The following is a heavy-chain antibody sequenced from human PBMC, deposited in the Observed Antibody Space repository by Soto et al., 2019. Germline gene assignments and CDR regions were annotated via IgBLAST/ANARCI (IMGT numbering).Heavy chain of an antibody. D-gene: IGHD2-2*01. CDR3: ARDRYCSSTSCYRGFPDY. Sequence: QVQLQQWGAGLLKPSETLSLTCAVYGGSFSGYYWSWIRQPPGKGLEWIGEINHSGSTNYNPSLKSRVTISVDTSKNQFSLKLGSVTAADTAVYYCARDRYCSSTSCYRGFPDYWGQGTLVTVSS. V-gene: IGHV4-34*01. CDR2: INHSGST. CDR1: GGSFSGYY. J-gene: IGHJ4*02.